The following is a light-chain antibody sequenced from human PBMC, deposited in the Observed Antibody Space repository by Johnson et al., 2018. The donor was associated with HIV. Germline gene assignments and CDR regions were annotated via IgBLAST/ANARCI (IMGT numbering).Light chain of an antibody. Sequence: QSVLTQPPSVSAAPGQKVTISCSGSSSNIGRNYVSWYQQLPGTAPKLLIFDNNKRPSGIPDRFSASKSGTSATLGITGLQTGDEADYYCGTWDSSLNAYVVGTGTKVTVL. J-gene: IGLJ1*01. V-gene: IGLV1-51*01. CDR1: SSNIGRNY. CDR3: GTWDSSLNAYV. CDR2: DNN.